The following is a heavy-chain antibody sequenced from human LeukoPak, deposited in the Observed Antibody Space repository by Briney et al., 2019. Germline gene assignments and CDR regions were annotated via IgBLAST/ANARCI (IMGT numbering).Heavy chain of an antibody. CDR1: GGSISSSSYY. CDR3: VREGGYCSGGSCYSGFFFDY. J-gene: IGHJ4*02. D-gene: IGHD2-15*01. V-gene: IGHV4-39*07. CDR2: TDYSGRT. Sequence: PSETLSLTCTVSGGSISSSSYYWGWIRQPPGKGLEWIGRTDYSGRTYYNPSLKSRVTISVDTSKNQFSLKLSSVTAADTAVYYCVREGGYCSGGSCYSGFFFDYWGQGTLVTVSS.